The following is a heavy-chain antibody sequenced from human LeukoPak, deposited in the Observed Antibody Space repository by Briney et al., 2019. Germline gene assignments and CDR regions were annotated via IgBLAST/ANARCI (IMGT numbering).Heavy chain of an antibody. V-gene: IGHV3-30*18. CDR2: ITYDGQNE. CDR3: AKEQNTGWDSMADQ. CDR1: GFTFSRCG. J-gene: IGHJ4*02. D-gene: IGHD1-14*01. Sequence: HPGGSLRLSCVGSGFTFSRCGMHWVRKAPGKGLEWVGVITYDGQNEYNGDSVKGRFTISRDISRNKLYLQMSSLGSEDTAVYYRAKEQNTGWDSMADQGGQGTQVIVSS.